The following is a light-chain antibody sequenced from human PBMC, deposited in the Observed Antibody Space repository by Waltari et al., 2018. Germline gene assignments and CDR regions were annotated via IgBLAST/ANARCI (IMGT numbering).Light chain of an antibody. CDR1: TPNIGSNP. V-gene: IGLV1-44*01. Sequence: QSVLTQPPSASGPPGQTVTISSSRSTPNIGSNPVLWYQQLPGKAPKLRIYSNNQRPSGVPDRFSASKSGTSASLAISGLRSEDEADYYCVSWDGSLNGPAVGGGTKLTVL. J-gene: IGLJ2*01. CDR3: VSWDGSLNGPA. CDR2: SNN.